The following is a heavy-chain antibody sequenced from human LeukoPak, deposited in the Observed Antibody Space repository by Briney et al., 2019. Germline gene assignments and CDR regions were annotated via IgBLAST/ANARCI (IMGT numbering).Heavy chain of an antibody. CDR3: ARWGDGDYVIAGGDY. CDR2: INHSGST. CDR1: GGSFSGYY. V-gene: IGHV4-34*01. Sequence: NPSETLSLTCAVYGGSFSGYYWSWIRQPPGKGLEWIGEINHSGSTNYNPSLKSRVTISVDTSKNQFSLKLSSVTAADTAVYYCARWGDGDYVIAGGDYWGQGTLVTVSS. J-gene: IGHJ4*02. D-gene: IGHD4-17*01.